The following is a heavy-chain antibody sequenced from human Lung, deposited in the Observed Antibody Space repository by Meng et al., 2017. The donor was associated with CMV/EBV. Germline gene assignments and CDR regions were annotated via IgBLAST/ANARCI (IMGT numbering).Heavy chain of an antibody. CDR3: LRRSGGSV. Sequence: QVQVRESRPALVKPSETLSLTCAVSGDSITNHNWWAWVRQPPGKGLEWIGEIPHRGSSAYNPSLKSRVSMSIDKSKNQFSLKLTSVTAADTAVYHCLRRSGGSVWGQGTLVTVSS. V-gene: IGHV4-4*02. J-gene: IGHJ1*01. CDR1: GDSITNHNW. D-gene: IGHD3-10*01. CDR2: IPHRGSS.